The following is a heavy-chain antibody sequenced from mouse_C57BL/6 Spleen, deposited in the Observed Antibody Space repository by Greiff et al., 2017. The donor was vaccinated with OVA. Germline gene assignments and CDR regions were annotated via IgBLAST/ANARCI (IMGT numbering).Heavy chain of an antibody. J-gene: IGHJ4*01. D-gene: IGHD1-1*01. Sequence: VKLQQSGPELVKPGASVKISCKASGYAFSSSWMNWVKQRPGKGLEWIGRIYPGDGDTNYNGQFKGKATLTADKYSSTAYIQISSLTSEHSAVYFCASESIITTVVAPYYSMDYWGQGTSVTVSS. V-gene: IGHV1-82*01. CDR1: GYAFSSSW. CDR3: ASESIITTVVAPYYSMDY. CDR2: IYPGDGDT.